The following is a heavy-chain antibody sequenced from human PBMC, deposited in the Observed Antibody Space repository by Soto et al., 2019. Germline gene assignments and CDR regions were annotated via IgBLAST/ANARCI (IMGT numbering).Heavy chain of an antibody. Sequence: ASVKVSCKVSGYTLTELSMHWVRQAPGKGLEWMGGFDPEDGETIYAQKFQGRVTMTEDTSTDTAYMELSSLRSEDTAVYYCATVSRGWARSGGSCYFYWGQGTLVTVSS. V-gene: IGHV1-24*01. D-gene: IGHD2-15*01. CDR2: FDPEDGET. J-gene: IGHJ4*02. CDR1: GYTLTELS. CDR3: ATVSRGWARSGGSCYFY.